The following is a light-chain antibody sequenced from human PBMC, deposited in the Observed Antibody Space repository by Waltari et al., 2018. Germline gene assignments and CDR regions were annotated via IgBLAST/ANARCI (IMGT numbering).Light chain of an antibody. CDR3: SAYTTSSAPGV. CDR2: EVS. J-gene: IGLJ1*01. Sequence: QSALTQPASVSGSPGQSSTISCPGTDSAVGAYDFVSWYQQHPGKAPHLIIYEVSNRPSGISNRFSASKSGNTASLTISGLQAEDEADYYCSAYTTSSAPGVFGTGTRVTVL. V-gene: IGLV2-14*01. CDR1: DSAVGAYDF.